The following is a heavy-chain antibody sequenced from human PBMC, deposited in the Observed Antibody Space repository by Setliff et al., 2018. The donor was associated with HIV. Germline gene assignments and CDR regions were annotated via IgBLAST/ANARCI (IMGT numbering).Heavy chain of an antibody. V-gene: IGHV4-38-2*01. D-gene: IGHD3-16*01. CDR3: ARGGVGPATYASAFDV. Sequence: SETLSLTCAVSGYSISNGYYWGWIRQSPGKGLEWIGVVHHSGTTYYNPSLKSRVAILVDMSKTQFSLRLSSVIAADTAVYYCARGGVGPATYASAFDVWGRGTQVTVSS. CDR1: GYSISNGYY. J-gene: IGHJ3*01. CDR2: VHHSGTT.